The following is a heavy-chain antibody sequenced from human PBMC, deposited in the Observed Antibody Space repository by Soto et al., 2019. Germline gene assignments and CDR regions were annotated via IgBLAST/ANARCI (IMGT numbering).Heavy chain of an antibody. D-gene: IGHD6-13*01. V-gene: IGHV1-46*01. CDR2: INPLPTSGST. CDR1: GYIFTNYY. CDR3: ARDLAADAY. Sequence: QVQLVQSGAEVKKPGAAVKVSCKASGYIFTNYYIHWVRQAPGQGLEWMAIINPLPTSGSTNYAQKFQGRVTVTRDTSTSTVYLELSSLRSDDTAVYYCARDLAADAYWDQGTLVTVSS. J-gene: IGHJ4*02.